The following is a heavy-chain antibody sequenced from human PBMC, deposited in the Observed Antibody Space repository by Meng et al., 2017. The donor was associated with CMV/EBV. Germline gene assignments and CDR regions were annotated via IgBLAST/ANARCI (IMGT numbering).Heavy chain of an antibody. CDR3: AIEKGVAGKDYYDGMDV. J-gene: IGHJ6*02. CDR2: INPNSGGT. Sequence: ASVKVSCKASGYTFTGYYMHWVRQAPGQGLEWMGWINPNSGGTNYAQKFQGRVTMTRDTSISTAYMELSRLRSDDTAVYYCAIEKGVAGKDYYDGMDVWGQGTTVTVSS. CDR1: GYTFTGYY. V-gene: IGHV1-2*02. D-gene: IGHD6-19*01.